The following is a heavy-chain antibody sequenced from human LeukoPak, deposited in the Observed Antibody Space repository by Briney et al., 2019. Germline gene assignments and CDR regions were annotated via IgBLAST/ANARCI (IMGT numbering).Heavy chain of an antibody. V-gene: IGHV3-23*01. D-gene: IGHD6-19*01. Sequence: GGSLRLSCAASGFTFRNHAISWVRQAPGKGLEWVSLISGSGAGTYYADSVKGRFTISRDNSRNTLYLQMNSLRAEDTAVYYCVKTGSGWFGDYWGQGTLVTVSS. CDR2: ISGSGAGT. CDR3: VKTGSGWFGDY. CDR1: GFTFRNHA. J-gene: IGHJ4*02.